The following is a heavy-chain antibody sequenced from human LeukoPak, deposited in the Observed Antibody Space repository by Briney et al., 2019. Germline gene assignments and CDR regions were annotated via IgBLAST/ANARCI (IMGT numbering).Heavy chain of an antibody. V-gene: IGHV3-21*01. CDR1: GFSFSSYT. CDR3: ARVGYTYGSDY. Sequence: GGSLRLSCTASGFSFSSYTMNWVRQAPGKGLEWVSSISSSSIYIYYADSVKGRFTISRDSAKNSLYLQINSLRAEDTAVYYCARVGYTYGSDYWGQGTLVTVSS. D-gene: IGHD5-18*01. J-gene: IGHJ4*02. CDR2: ISSSSIYI.